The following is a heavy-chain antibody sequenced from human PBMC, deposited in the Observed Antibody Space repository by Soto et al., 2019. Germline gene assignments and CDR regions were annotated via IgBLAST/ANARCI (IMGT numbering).Heavy chain of an antibody. D-gene: IGHD3-3*01. J-gene: IGHJ3*02. V-gene: IGHV3-23*01. CDR1: GFTFSSYA. CDR3: AKVKRFLKDAFDI. Sequence: EVQLLESGGGLVQPGGSLRLSCAASGFTFSSYAMSWVRQAPGKGLEWVSAISGSGGSTYYADSVKGRFIISRDNSKNTLYLQMNSLRAEDTAVYYCAKVKRFLKDAFDIWGQGTMVTVSS. CDR2: ISGSGGST.